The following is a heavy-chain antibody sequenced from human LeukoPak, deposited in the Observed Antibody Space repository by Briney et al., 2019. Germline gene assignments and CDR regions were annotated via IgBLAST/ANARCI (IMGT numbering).Heavy chain of an antibody. CDR2: IKSKTDGGTT. V-gene: IGHV3-15*01. J-gene: IGHJ4*02. CDR1: GFTFSNAW. D-gene: IGHD3-9*01. Sequence: GGSLRLSCAASGFTFSNAWMSWVRQAPGKGLEWVGRIKSKTDGGTTDYAAPVKGRFTISRDDSKNTLYLQMNSLKTEDTAVYYCTTSYYDILTGYSGPASDYWGQGTLVTVSS. CDR3: TTSYYDILTGYSGPASDY.